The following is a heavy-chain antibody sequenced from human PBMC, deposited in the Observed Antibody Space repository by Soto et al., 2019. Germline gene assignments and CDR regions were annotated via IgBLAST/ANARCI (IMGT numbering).Heavy chain of an antibody. CDR2: MNPNSGNT. J-gene: IGHJ4*02. V-gene: IGHV1-8*01. CDR3: AFSGNYYGSGSYDYFDY. CDR1: GYTFTSYD. Sequence: ASVKVSCKASGYTFTSYDINWVRQATGQGLEWMGWMNPNSGNTGYAQKFQGRVTMTRNTSISTAYMELSSLRSEDTAVYYCAFSGNYYGSGSYDYFDYWGQGTLVTVSS. D-gene: IGHD3-10*01.